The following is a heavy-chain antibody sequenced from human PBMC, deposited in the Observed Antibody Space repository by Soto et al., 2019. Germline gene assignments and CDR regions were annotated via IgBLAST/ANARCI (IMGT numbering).Heavy chain of an antibody. CDR2: ISGFNGNT. Sequence: QDPLVQSGAEVKKPGASVTVSCKASGYSFTNYGITWVRQAPGQGLEWMGWISGFNGNTHYAQKLQGRVTMTTDASTSTGYMEVRSLRSDDTAVYYCARDRGVAPPVAGNTHYYYYMDVWGKGTTVTVSS. J-gene: IGHJ6*03. V-gene: IGHV1-18*01. CDR3: ARDRGVAPPVAGNTHYYYYMDV. CDR1: GYSFTNYG. D-gene: IGHD6-19*01.